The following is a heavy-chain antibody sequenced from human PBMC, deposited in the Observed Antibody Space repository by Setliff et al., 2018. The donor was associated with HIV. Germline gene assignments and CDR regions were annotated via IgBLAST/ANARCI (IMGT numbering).Heavy chain of an antibody. D-gene: IGHD5-18*01. Sequence: GESLKISCIASGFSFNNYWMCWVRQAPGKGLEWVANIGQDGSEKNYVDSVKGRFTISRDNAKNSMDLQMNSLRAEDTAIYYCARRLRPGHGVDVWGQGTTVTVSS. CDR2: IGQDGSEK. CDR1: GFSFNNYW. CDR3: ARRLRPGHGVDV. V-gene: IGHV3-7*01. J-gene: IGHJ6*02.